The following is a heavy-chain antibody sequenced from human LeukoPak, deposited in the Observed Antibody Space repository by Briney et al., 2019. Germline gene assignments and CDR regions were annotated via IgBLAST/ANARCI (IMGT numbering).Heavy chain of an antibody. V-gene: IGHV3-7*03. CDR2: IKQDGSEK. Sequence: QPGGSLRLSCAASGFTFSDYWMTWVRQAPGKGLDWVANIKQDGSEKYYGDSVKGRFTISRDNTKNSLYLQMNSLRVEDTAVFYCARDQYDTWSRRGNFDSWGQGTLVIVSS. J-gene: IGHJ4*02. CDR1: GFTFSDYW. CDR3: ARDQYDTWSRRGNFDS. D-gene: IGHD3-3*01.